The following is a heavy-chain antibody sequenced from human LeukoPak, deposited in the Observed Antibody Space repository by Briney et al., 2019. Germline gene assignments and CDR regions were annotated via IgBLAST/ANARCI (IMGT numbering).Heavy chain of an antibody. CDR1: GFTFSSYS. Sequence: PGGSLRLSCGASGFTFSSYSMNWVRQAPGKGLEWVSSISSSSSYIYYADSVKGRFTISRDNAKNSLYLQMNSLRAEDTAVYYCARDQVVRGVSGPNYYMDVWGKGTTVTVSS. J-gene: IGHJ6*03. CDR2: ISSSSSYI. D-gene: IGHD3-10*01. CDR3: ARDQVVRGVSGPNYYMDV. V-gene: IGHV3-21*01.